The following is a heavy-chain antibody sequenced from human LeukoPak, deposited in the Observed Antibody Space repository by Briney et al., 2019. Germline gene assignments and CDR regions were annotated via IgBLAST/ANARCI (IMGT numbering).Heavy chain of an antibody. D-gene: IGHD4-23*01. Sequence: AGGSLRLSCVVSGLIVSSNYMSWVRQAPGKGLECVSVIYSGGSTYYADSVKGRFTTSRDNSKNTLYLQMNSLRAEDTAVYYCASASGGNSFFDYWGQGTLVTVSS. V-gene: IGHV3-53*01. CDR3: ASASGGNSFFDY. CDR1: GLIVSSNY. J-gene: IGHJ4*02. CDR2: IYSGGST.